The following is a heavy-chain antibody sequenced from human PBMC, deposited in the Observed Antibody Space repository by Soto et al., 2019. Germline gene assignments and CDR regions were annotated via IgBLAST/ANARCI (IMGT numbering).Heavy chain of an antibody. CDR1: GYSFAAYW. D-gene: IGHD5-12*01. J-gene: IGHJ4*02. CDR3: ARRYTGYDY. Sequence: EVQLVQSGAEVKKPGESLRISCKGSGYSFAAYWITWVRQMPGKGLEWMGTIDPSDSSPTYGPSFQGHVTFSADKSTNTAYLQWNSLKASDTAIYYCARRYTGYDYWGQGTLVTVSS. V-gene: IGHV5-10-1*03. CDR2: IDPSDSSP.